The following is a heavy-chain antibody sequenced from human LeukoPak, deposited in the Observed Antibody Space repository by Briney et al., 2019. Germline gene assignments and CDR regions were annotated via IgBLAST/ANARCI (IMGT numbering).Heavy chain of an antibody. D-gene: IGHD6-19*01. CDR2: MYHSGIT. V-gene: IGHV4-38-2*02. Sequence: SETLSLTCTVSGYSISSGYYWGWIRQSPGKGLAWIGIMYHSGITHYNPSLKSRLTMSMDTSKNQFSLILSSVTAADTAVYYCARSGFATGWTFDYWGQGNLVTVSS. CDR3: ARSGFATGWTFDY. CDR1: GYSISSGYY. J-gene: IGHJ4*02.